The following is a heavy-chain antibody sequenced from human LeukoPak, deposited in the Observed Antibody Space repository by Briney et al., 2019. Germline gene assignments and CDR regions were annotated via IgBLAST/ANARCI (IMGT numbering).Heavy chain of an antibody. CDR2: FSYDGSDK. D-gene: IGHD3-22*01. Sequence: GGSLTLSCEASGFTFSNYDMHWVRQAPGRGLEWVAIFSYDGSDKYYADSVKGRFTISRDNSKSTLYLQMNSLRSEDTAVYYCAKTSREFRDSSGGYDYWGQGTLVTVSS. J-gene: IGHJ4*02. CDR3: AKTSREFRDSSGGYDY. CDR1: GFTFSNYD. V-gene: IGHV3-30*18.